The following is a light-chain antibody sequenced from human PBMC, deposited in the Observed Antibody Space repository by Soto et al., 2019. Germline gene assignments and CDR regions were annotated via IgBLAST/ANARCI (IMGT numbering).Light chain of an antibody. J-gene: IGKJ5*01. CDR3: QQYGSLPIT. Sequence: ERVLTQSPGTLSLSPGQRATLSCRASQSVSSSYLAWYQQKPGQAPRLLIYGASSRATGIPDRFSGGGSGTDFTLTISRVAPEDFAVYYCQQYGSLPITFGQGTRREIK. CDR2: GAS. CDR1: QSVSSSY. V-gene: IGKV3-20*01.